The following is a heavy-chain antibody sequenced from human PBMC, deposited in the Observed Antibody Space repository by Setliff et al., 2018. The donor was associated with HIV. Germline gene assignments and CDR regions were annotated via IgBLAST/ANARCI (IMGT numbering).Heavy chain of an antibody. D-gene: IGHD3-10*01. V-gene: IGHV4-59*11. CDR3: ATDGGLWFGRHSYLQN. CDR1: GGSMGSHY. CDR2: IHYTGSS. Sequence: SETLSLTCVISGGSMGSHYWSRIRQSPVKGLEWIGNIHYTGSSDINPSLKRRATISLDRPKIQFSLKLSSVTAADTAIYYCATDGGLWFGRHSYLQNWGQGTLVTVSS. J-gene: IGHJ1*01.